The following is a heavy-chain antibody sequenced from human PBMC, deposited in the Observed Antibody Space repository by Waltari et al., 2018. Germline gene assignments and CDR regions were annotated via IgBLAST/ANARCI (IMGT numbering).Heavy chain of an antibody. J-gene: IGHJ1*01. V-gene: IGHV3-30-3*01. Sequence: QVQLQESGPGLVKPSETLSLTCTVSGGSISSYYWSWIRQPPGKGLEWVAVISYDGSNKYYADSVKGRFTISRDNSKNTLYLQMNSLRAEDTAVYYCARDSKPYAVTTLGEYFQHWGQGTLVTVSS. CDR2: ISYDGSNK. CDR3: ARDSKPYAVTTLGEYFQH. CDR1: GGSISSYY. D-gene: IGHD4-17*01.